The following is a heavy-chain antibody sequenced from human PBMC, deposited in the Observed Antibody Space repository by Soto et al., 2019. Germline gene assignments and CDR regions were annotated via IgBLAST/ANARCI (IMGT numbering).Heavy chain of an antibody. J-gene: IGHJ2*01. CDR3: ARFTWYFDL. Sequence: QVQLQESGPGLVKPSETLSLTCTVSGGSISSYYWSWIRQPPGKGLEWIGYSYYSGRTNYNPSLKSRVTISVDTSKNQFSLKLSSVTAADTAVYYCARFTWYFDLWGRGTLVTVSS. CDR2: SYYSGRT. CDR1: GGSISSYY. V-gene: IGHV4-59*08.